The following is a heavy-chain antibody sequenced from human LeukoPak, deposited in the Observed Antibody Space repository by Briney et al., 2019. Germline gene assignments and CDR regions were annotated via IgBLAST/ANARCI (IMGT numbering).Heavy chain of an antibody. Sequence: GRSLRLSCAASGFTFDDYAMHWVRQAPGKGLEWVSGISWNSGSIGYADSVKGRFTISRDNAKNSLYLQMNSLRAEDTALYYCATSSMYGAYVAFDYWGQGTLVTVSS. J-gene: IGHJ4*02. CDR2: ISWNSGSI. CDR1: GFTFDDYA. V-gene: IGHV3-9*01. CDR3: ATSSMYGAYVAFDY. D-gene: IGHD4-17*01.